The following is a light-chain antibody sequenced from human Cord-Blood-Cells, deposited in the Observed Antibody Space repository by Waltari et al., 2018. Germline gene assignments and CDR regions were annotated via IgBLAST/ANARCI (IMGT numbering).Light chain of an antibody. J-gene: IGLJ1*01. V-gene: IGLV1-40*01. CDR2: GNS. CDR1: SSNIGAGYD. CDR3: QSYDSSLSGYV. Sequence: QSVLTQPPSVSGAPGQRVTISCTASSSNIGAGYDVHWYQQLPGTAPKLPTYGNSNRPSGVPDRFSGSKSGTSASLAITGLQAEDEADYYCQSYDSSLSGYVFGTGTKVTVL.